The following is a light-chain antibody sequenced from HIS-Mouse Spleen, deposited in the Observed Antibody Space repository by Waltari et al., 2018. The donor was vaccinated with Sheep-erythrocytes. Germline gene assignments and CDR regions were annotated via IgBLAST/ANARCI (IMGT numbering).Light chain of an antibody. V-gene: IGLV2-23*01. CDR1: SSDVGSYNL. Sequence: QSALTQPASVSGSPGQSITISCTGTSSDVGSYNLVSWYQQHPGKAPKLMIYEGSKRPSGVSNRFSRSKSGNTASLTISGLQAEDEADYYCCSYAGSSTPWVFGGGTK. CDR3: CSYAGSSTPWV. J-gene: IGLJ3*02. CDR2: EGS.